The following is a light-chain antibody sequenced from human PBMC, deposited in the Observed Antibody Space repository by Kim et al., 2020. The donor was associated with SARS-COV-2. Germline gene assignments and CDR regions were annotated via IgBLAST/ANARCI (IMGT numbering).Light chain of an antibody. CDR1: QTISSY. CDR2: DAS. Sequence: SLSPGERATPSCGASQTISSYLAWYQQQPGQAPRLLIYDASDRATGIPARFSGSGSGTDFTLTISSLEPEDFAVYYCQQRRNWPLTFGGGTKLEI. J-gene: IGKJ4*01. CDR3: QQRRNWPLT. V-gene: IGKV3-11*01.